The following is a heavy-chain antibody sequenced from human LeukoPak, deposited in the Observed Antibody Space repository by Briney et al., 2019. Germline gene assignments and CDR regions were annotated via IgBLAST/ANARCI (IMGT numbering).Heavy chain of an antibody. CDR3: ARTIYGGGDPLHFDS. J-gene: IGHJ4*02. CDR2: INPDSGST. V-gene: IGHV1-2*02. CDR1: GYTFTGYY. D-gene: IGHD4-23*01. Sequence: ASVKVSCKASGYTFTGYYMHWVRQAPGQGLEWMGWINPDSGSTNYARKLQGRVTITRHTSISTAYMELSRLRSDDTAMYYCARTIYGGGDPLHFDSWGQGTLVTVSS.